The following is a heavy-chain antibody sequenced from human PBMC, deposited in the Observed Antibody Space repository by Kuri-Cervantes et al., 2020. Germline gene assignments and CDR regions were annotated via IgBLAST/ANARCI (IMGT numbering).Heavy chain of an antibody. CDR2: LYYGGST. V-gene: IGHV4-59*01. Sequence: SETLSLTCTVSGGSISSYYWNWIRQPPGKGLEWIGYLYYGGSTSYNPSLESRVTMSVDTSKNQFSLKLSSATAADTAVYYCARGLESLFPHPGTSMATVWGQGTLVTVSS. J-gene: IGHJ4*02. CDR3: ARGLESLFPHPGTSMATV. D-gene: IGHD2-21*01. CDR1: GGSISSYY.